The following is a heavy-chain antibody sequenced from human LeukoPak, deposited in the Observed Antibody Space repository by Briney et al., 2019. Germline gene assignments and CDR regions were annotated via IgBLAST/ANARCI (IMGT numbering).Heavy chain of an antibody. CDR2: IKQDGSEK. Sequence: GGSLRLSCAASGLTFSSYWMSWVRKAPGKGLEWVANIKQDGSEKYYVDSVKGRFTISRDNAKNSLYLQMNSLRAEDTAVYYCARDPGYYYDSSGYYDYWGQGTLVTVSS. D-gene: IGHD3-22*01. CDR3: ARDPGYYYDSSGYYDY. V-gene: IGHV3-7*01. J-gene: IGHJ4*02. CDR1: GLTFSSYW.